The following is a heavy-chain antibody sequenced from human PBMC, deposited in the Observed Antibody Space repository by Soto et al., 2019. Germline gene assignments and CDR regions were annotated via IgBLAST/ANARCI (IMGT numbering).Heavy chain of an antibody. Sequence: ASVKVSCKASGYTFTSYGISWVRQAPGQGLEWMGWISAYNGNTNYAQKLQGRVTMTTDTSTSTAYMELRSLRSDDTAVYYCASERRGSSAGFWFDTWGQGTLVTVYS. V-gene: IGHV1-18*01. CDR2: ISAYNGNT. D-gene: IGHD6-6*01. CDR1: GYTFTSYG. CDR3: ASERRGSSAGFWFDT. J-gene: IGHJ5*02.